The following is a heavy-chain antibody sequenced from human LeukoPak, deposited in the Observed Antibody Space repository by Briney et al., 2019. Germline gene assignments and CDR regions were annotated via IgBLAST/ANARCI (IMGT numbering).Heavy chain of an antibody. CDR2: IIPIFGTA. Sequence: ASVKVSCKASGGTFSSYAISWVRQAPGQGLEWMGGIIPIFGTANYAQKFQGRVTITTDESTSTAYMELSSLRSEDTAVYYCARTMVVTPESFDYWGQGTLVTVSS. CDR3: ARTMVVTPESFDY. V-gene: IGHV1-69*05. D-gene: IGHD4-23*01. J-gene: IGHJ4*02. CDR1: GGTFSSYA.